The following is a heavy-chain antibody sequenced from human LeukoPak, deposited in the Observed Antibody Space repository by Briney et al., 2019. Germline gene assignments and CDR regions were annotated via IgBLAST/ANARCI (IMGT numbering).Heavy chain of an antibody. V-gene: IGHV4-39*01. D-gene: IGHD1-26*01. Sequence: PSETLSLTCTVSGGSISSSSYYWDWIRQPPGNGLEWIASIYHSGTTYYNPALKSRVTISLDSSKNQFSLKLSSVTAADTAVYYCARHPGDPDAFDIWGQGTMVTVSS. CDR2: IYHSGTT. CDR1: GGSISSSSYY. J-gene: IGHJ3*02. CDR3: ARHPGDPDAFDI.